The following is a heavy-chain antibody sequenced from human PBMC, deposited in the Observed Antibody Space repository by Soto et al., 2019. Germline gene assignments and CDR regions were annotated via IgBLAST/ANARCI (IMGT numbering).Heavy chain of an antibody. CDR2: INTGNGKT. CDR3: ARDWTHYDSSGPGDY. D-gene: IGHD3-22*01. Sequence: GASVKVSCKASGYTFTTYAMHWVRQAPGQRLEWMGWINTGNGKTKYSPKFQGRVTITSDTSAITAYMELSSLRSEDTAVYYCARDWTHYDSSGPGDYWGQGTLVTVSS. V-gene: IGHV1-3*04. J-gene: IGHJ4*02. CDR1: GYTFTTYA.